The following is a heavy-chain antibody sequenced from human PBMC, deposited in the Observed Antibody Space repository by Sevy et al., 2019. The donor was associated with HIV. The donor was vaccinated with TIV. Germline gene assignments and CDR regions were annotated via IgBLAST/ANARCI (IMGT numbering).Heavy chain of an antibody. CDR1: GFTFSNAW. D-gene: IGHD2-8*01. J-gene: IGHJ6*02. V-gene: IGHV3-15*07. CDR3: TTDQPRVMVYDGGMDV. CDR2: IKSKTDGGTT. Sequence: GGSLRLSCAASGFTFSNAWMNWVRQAPGKGLEWVGRIKSKTDGGTTDYAAPVKGRFTISIDDSKNTLYLQMNSLKTEDTAVYYCTTDQPRVMVYDGGMDVWGQGTTVTVSS.